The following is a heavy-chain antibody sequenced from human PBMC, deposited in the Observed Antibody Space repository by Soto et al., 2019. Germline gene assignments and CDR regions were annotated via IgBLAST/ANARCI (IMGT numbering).Heavy chain of an antibody. D-gene: IGHD4-17*01. CDR3: ARDPWRKGTTGPFGY. CDR1: GFTFSSYG. J-gene: IGHJ4*02. CDR2: IWYDGSNK. V-gene: IGHV3-33*01. Sequence: QVQLVESGGGVVQPGRSLRLSCAASGFTFSSYGMHWVRQAPGKGLEWVAVIWYDGSNKYYADSVKGRFTISRDNSKNTLYLQMNSLRAEDTAVYYCARDPWRKGTTGPFGYWGQGTLVTVSS.